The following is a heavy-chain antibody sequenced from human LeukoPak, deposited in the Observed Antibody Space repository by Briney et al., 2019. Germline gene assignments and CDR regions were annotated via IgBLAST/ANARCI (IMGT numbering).Heavy chain of an antibody. Sequence: GGSLRLSCAASGFTFSSYAMHWVRQAPGKGLEWVAVISYDGSNKYYADSVKGRFTISGDNSKNTLYLQMNSLRAEDTAVYYCARDIGSGSYYGYFQHWGQGTLVTVSS. CDR1: GFTFSSYA. D-gene: IGHD1-26*01. CDR2: ISYDGSNK. CDR3: ARDIGSGSYYGYFQH. V-gene: IGHV3-30*04. J-gene: IGHJ1*01.